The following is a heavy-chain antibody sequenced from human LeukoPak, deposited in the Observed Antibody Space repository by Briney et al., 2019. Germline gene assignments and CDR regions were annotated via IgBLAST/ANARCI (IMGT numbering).Heavy chain of an antibody. CDR2: ISATGGST. CDR1: GFSFSSYA. J-gene: IGHJ4*02. V-gene: IGHV3-23*01. CDR3: ARDLLVRGVTYFDY. Sequence: GGSLRLSCAGSGFSFSSYAMHWVRRAPGKGLEWISAISATGGSTHYADSVKGRFTISRDNSKNTLYLQMNSLRAEDTAVYYCARDLLVRGVTYFDYWGQGTLVTVSS. D-gene: IGHD3-10*01.